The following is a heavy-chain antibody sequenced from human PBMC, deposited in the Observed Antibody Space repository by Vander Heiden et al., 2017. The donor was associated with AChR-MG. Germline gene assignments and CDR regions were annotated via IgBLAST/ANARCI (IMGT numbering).Heavy chain of an antibody. D-gene: IGHD1-1*01. CDR1: GFTFSSNA. J-gene: IGHJ4*02. Sequence: EVELLESGGGLVQPGGSLRLSCAVSGFTFSSNAMSWVRQAPGKGLEWVSTISGSGANTYYADSVKGRFTISRDNSKNTLYLQMSSLRAEDTAVYYCAKVTYTTNWRYFDYWGQGTLVTVSS. CDR2: ISGSGANT. CDR3: AKVTYTTNWRYFDY. V-gene: IGHV3-23*01.